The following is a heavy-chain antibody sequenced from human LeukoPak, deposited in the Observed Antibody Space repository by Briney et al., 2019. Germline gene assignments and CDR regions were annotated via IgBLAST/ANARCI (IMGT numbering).Heavy chain of an antibody. CDR3: AKRDPSGYFDY. D-gene: IGHD7-27*01. CDR1: GFTFSSYA. CDR2: IYGSGGST. J-gene: IGHJ4*02. Sequence: PGGSLRLSCAASGFTFSSYAMIWVRQAPGGGLEWLSTIYGSGGSTYYADSVKGRFTVSRVNSKSTLYLQMNSLRAEDTAVYYCAKRDPSGYFDYWGQGALVSVSS. V-gene: IGHV3-23*01.